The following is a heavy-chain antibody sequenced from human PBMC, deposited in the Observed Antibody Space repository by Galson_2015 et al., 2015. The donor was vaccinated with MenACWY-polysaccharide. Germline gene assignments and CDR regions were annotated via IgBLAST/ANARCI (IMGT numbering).Heavy chain of an antibody. Sequence: SLRLACAASGFTFSTYWMHWVRQAPVKGLVWVSRMKSDGSSTDYGDAVKSIFTMSRDNAKNTLYLQMNSLRAEDTALYYCARGYSAYDWGQGTLVTVSA. CDR2: MKSDGSST. V-gene: IGHV3-74*01. CDR1: GFTFSTYW. D-gene: IGHD5-12*01. CDR3: ARGYSAYD. J-gene: IGHJ4*02.